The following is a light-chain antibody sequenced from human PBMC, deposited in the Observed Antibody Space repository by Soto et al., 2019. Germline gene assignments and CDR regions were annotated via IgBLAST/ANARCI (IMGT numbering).Light chain of an antibody. CDR3: QRYDISPFP. CDR1: QSVSSTY. J-gene: IGKJ2*01. V-gene: IGKV3-20*01. CDR2: DAS. Sequence: EIVLTQSPGTLSLSPGERATLSCRASQSVSSTYLAWYQQKPGQAPRLLIYDASSRATGIPDRFSGSGSGTDFTLTISRLEPEDFAVYYCQRYDISPFPFGQGTKVEI.